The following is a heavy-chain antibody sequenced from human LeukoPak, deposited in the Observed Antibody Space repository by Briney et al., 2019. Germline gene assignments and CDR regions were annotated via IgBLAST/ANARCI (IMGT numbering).Heavy chain of an antibody. D-gene: IGHD3-3*01. Sequence: GGSLRLSCAASGFTFSSYGMHWVRQAPGKGLEWVAVIWYDGSNKYYADSVKGRFTISRDNSKNTLYLQMNSLRAEDTAVYYCAREGYDFWSGPPVPFNWFDPWGQGTLVTVSS. CDR1: GFTFSSYG. J-gene: IGHJ5*02. CDR3: AREGYDFWSGPPVPFNWFDP. CDR2: IWYDGSNK. V-gene: IGHV3-33*01.